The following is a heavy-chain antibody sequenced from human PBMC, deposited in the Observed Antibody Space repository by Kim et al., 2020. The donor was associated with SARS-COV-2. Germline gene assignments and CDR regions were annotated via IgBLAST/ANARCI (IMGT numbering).Heavy chain of an antibody. Sequence: GGSLRLSCAASGFTFSSYAMSWVRQAPGKGLEWVSAISGSGGSTYYADSVKGRFTISRDNSKNTLYLQMNSLRAEDTAVYYCAKVMIVVVITTGSGWFDPWGQGTLVTVSS. D-gene: IGHD3-22*01. CDR3: AKVMIVVVITTGSGWFDP. CDR2: ISGSGGST. CDR1: GFTFSSYA. J-gene: IGHJ5*02. V-gene: IGHV3-23*01.